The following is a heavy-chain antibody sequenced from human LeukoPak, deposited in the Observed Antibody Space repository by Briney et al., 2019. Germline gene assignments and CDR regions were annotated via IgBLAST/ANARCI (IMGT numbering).Heavy chain of an antibody. D-gene: IGHD5-18*01. Sequence: PGGSLRLSCAASGFTFSSYAMSWVRQAPGKGLEWVSAISGSGGSTYYADSVKGRFTISRDNSKNTLYLQMNSLRAEDTAVYYCAKGLDTAMVTRAPIRLDYWGQGTLVTVSS. CDR2: ISGSGGST. CDR1: GFTFSSYA. V-gene: IGHV3-23*01. CDR3: AKGLDTAMVTRAPIRLDY. J-gene: IGHJ4*02.